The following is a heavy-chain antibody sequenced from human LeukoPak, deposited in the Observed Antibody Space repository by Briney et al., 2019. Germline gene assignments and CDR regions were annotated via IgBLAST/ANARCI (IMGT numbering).Heavy chain of an antibody. V-gene: IGHV3-21*01. CDR3: ARAYCGGDCYTFDY. J-gene: IGHJ4*02. Sequence: PGGSLRLSCAASGFTFSSYSMNWVRQAQGKGLEWVSSISSSSSYIYYADSVKGRFTISRDNAKNSLYLQMNSLRAEDTAVYYCARAYCGGDCYTFDYWGQGTLVTVSS. D-gene: IGHD2-21*02. CDR1: GFTFSSYS. CDR2: ISSSSSYI.